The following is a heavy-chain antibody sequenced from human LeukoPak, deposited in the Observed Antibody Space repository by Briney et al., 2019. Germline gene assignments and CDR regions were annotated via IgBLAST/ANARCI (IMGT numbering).Heavy chain of an antibody. CDR3: AKNIGGLDY. Sequence: PGGSLRLSCAASGFTFSSYGMHWVRQAPGKGLEWVSGISGSDGSTYYADSVKGRFTISRDNSRNTLYLQMNSLRGEDTAVYYCAKNIGGLDYWGQGTLVTVSS. CDR1: GFTFSSYG. J-gene: IGHJ4*02. V-gene: IGHV3-23*01. CDR2: ISGSDGST. D-gene: IGHD3-10*01.